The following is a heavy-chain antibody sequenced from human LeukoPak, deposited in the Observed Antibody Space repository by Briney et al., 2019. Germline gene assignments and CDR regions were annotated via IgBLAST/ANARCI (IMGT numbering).Heavy chain of an antibody. V-gene: IGHV3-30*18. CDR3: AKRYCTNAVCHIDY. D-gene: IGHD2-8*01. J-gene: IGHJ4*02. CDR1: GFAFRNYG. Sequence: GGSLKVSCAASGFAFRNYGMHWVRQAPGKGLEWVALISYDGSTDYYSDSVKGRFTISRDSPKNTLYLEMNSLRTEDTAVYYCAKRYCTNAVCHIDYWGQGTLVTVSS. CDR2: ISYDGSTD.